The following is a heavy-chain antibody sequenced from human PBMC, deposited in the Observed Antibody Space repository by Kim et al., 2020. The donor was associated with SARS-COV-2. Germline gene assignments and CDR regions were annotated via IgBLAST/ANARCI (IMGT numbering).Heavy chain of an antibody. D-gene: IGHD2-8*01. CDR1: GGSFSEYT. CDR3: ARVSGNGLDL. CDR2: INHSGST. J-gene: IGHJ5*02. V-gene: IGHV4-34*01. Sequence: SQTLSLTCAVSGGSFSEYTWRWFRQPPGKGLEWTGEINHSGSTKYNPSLKSRVTMSVNRSKNQISLKLTSVTAANTAVYYCARVSGNGLDLWSQGTLIAVSS.